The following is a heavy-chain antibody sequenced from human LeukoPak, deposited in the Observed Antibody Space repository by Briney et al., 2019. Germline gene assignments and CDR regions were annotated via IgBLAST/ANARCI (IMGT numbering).Heavy chain of an antibody. Sequence: GGSLRPSCGATGFTFNHYGMHWVRQAPGKGLEWVAVIWSDGTNTYYADSVKGRFAISRVDYENTVYLQMNSLRPEDSGVYYCARDAQRGFDYSNSLKYWGQGTPVTVST. J-gene: IGHJ4*02. D-gene: IGHD4-11*01. CDR3: ARDAQRGFDYSNSLKY. V-gene: IGHV3-33*01. CDR2: IWSDGTNT. CDR1: GFTFNHYG.